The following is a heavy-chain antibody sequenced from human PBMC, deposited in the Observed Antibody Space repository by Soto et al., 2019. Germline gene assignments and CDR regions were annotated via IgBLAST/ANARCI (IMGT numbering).Heavy chain of an antibody. CDR1: GGSISSYY. CDR2: IYYSGST. D-gene: IGHD6-13*01. J-gene: IGHJ5*02. CDR3: ARARIAAAHAWFDP. V-gene: IGHV4-59*01. Sequence: QVQLQESGPGLVKPSETLSLTCTVSGGSISSYYWSWIRQPPGKGLEWIGYIYYSGSTNYNPSLKSRVTISVDTSKNQFSLKVSSVTAADTAVYYCARARIAAAHAWFDPWGQGTPVTVSS.